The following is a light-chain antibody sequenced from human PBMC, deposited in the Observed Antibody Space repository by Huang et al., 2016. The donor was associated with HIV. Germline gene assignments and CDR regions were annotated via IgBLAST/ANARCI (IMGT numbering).Light chain of an antibody. CDR2: AAS. V-gene: IGKV1-9*01. J-gene: IGKJ4*02. CDR3: QQLNSYPLT. CDR1: QGIGTD. Sequence: IQLTQSPSSLSASVGDRVTITCRASQGIGTDLAWYQQKPGKAPKLLIEAASTLQRGVPSRFSGGGSGTEFTLTSSSLQPEDFATYYCQQLNSYPLTVGGGTEVEIK.